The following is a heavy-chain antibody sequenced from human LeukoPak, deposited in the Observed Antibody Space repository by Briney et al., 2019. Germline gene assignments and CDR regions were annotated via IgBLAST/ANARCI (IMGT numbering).Heavy chain of an antibody. J-gene: IGHJ4*02. CDR3: AKGWGPPSIAVAGTGFDY. D-gene: IGHD6-19*01. CDR2: IRGSGGST. V-gene: IGHV3-23*01. Sequence: PGGSLRLSCAASGFTFSSYAMSWVRQAPGKGLEWVSAIRGSGGSTYYADSVKGRFTISRDNSKNTLYLQMSSLRAEDTAVYYCAKGWGPPSIAVAGTGFDYWGQGTLVTVSS. CDR1: GFTFSSYA.